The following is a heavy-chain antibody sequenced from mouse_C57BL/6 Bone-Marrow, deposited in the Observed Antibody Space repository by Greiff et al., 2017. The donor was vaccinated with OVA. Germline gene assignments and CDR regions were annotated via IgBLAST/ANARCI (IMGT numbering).Heavy chain of an antibody. CDR2: INPYNGDT. Sequence: EVQLQQSGPELVKPGDSVKISCKASGYSFTGYFMNWVMQSHGKSLEWIGRINPYNGDTFYNQKFKGKATLTVDKSSSTAHRGLRSLTSEDAAVYYCARPHYYGSSCAMDYWGQGTSVTVSS. J-gene: IGHJ4*01. CDR3: ARPHYYGSSCAMDY. D-gene: IGHD1-1*01. V-gene: IGHV1-20*01. CDR1: GYSFTGYF.